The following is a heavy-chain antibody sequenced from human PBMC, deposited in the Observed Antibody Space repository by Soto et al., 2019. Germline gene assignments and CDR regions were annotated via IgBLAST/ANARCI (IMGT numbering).Heavy chain of an antibody. Sequence: EVQLVESGGGLVQPGGSLRLSCAASGFTFSSYWMSWVRQAPEKGLGWVANIKQDGDDLYFVDSVKGRLTISRDNAKNSLYLHVSSLRAEDTGVYYCARTIFEVVTHSSYMDVWGKGTTVTVSS. V-gene: IGHV3-7*01. CDR2: IKQDGDDL. CDR3: ARTIFEVVTHSSYMDV. J-gene: IGHJ6*03. CDR1: GFTFSSYW. D-gene: IGHD3-3*01.